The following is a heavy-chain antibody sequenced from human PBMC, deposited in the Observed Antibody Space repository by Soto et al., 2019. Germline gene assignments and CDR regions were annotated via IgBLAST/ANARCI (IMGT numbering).Heavy chain of an antibody. V-gene: IGHV5-51*01. D-gene: IGHD4-4*01. CDR1: GYSFTSYW. CDR2: IYPGDSDT. Sequence: GESLKISCKGSGYSFTSYWIGWVRQMPGKGLEWMGIIYPGDSDTRYSPSFQGQVTISADKSISTAYLQWSSLKASDTAMYYCARRRYSNYHYYYYMDVWGKGTTVTVSS. CDR3: ARRRYSNYHYYYYMDV. J-gene: IGHJ6*03.